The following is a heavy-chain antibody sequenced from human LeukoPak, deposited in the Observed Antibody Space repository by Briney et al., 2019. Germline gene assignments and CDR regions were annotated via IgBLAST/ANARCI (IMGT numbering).Heavy chain of an antibody. CDR3: ARTLHCSSSTCYEYYFDY. CDR2: MNPNSGSS. V-gene: IGHV1-8*01. Sequence: ASVKVSCKASGYTFTDYDINWVRRASGQGLEWMGWMNPNSGSSGFAQKFQGRVTMTRDTSISTAYMELSSLRSEDTAVYYCARTLHCSSSTCYEYYFDYWGQGTLVTVSS. J-gene: IGHJ4*02. D-gene: IGHD2-2*01. CDR1: GYTFTDYD.